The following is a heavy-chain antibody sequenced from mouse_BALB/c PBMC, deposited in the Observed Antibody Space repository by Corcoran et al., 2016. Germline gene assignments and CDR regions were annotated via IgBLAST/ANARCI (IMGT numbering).Heavy chain of an antibody. CDR1: GYTFTNYG. J-gene: IGHJ4*01. CDR3: AVLGIYYAMDY. Sequence: QIQLVQSGPELKKPGETVKISCKASGYTFTNYGMNWVKQAPGKGLKWMGWINTYTGEPTYADDFKGRFAFSLETSASTAYLQINNLKNEDMATYFCAVLGIYYAMDYWGQGTSVTVSS. V-gene: IGHV9-1*02. CDR2: INTYTGEP. D-gene: IGHD4-1*01.